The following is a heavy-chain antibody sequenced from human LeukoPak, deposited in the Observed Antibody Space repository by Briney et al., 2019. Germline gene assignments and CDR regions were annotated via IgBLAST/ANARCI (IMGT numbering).Heavy chain of an antibody. CDR2: INPSGGST. CDR1: GYTFTSCY. V-gene: IGHV1-46*01. Sequence: ASVKVSCKASGYTFTSCYMHWVRQAPGQGLEWMGIINPSGGSTSYAQKFQGRVTMTRDTSTSTVYMELSSLRSEDTAVYYCARGSLYYYDSSGYKNAFDIWGQGTMVTVSS. CDR3: ARGSLYYYDSSGYKNAFDI. J-gene: IGHJ3*02. D-gene: IGHD3-22*01.